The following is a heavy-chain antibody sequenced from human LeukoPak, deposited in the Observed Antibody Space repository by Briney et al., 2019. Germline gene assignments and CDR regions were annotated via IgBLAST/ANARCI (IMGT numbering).Heavy chain of an antibody. J-gene: IGHJ4*02. V-gene: IGHV5-51*01. CDR3: ARPHESESAPLDY. Sequence: KPGESLKISCKGSGYSFTSCWIGWVRQMPGKGLEWMGIIYPGDSDTRYSPSFQGQVTISADKSISTAYLQWSSLKASDTAMYYCARPHESESAPLDYWGQGTLVTVSS. CDR2: IYPGDSDT. CDR1: GYSFTSCW. D-gene: IGHD3-3*01.